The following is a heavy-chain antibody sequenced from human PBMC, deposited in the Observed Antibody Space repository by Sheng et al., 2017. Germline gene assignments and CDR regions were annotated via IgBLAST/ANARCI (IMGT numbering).Heavy chain of an antibody. J-gene: IGHJ6*03. CDR3: ARVRLSGSGDYYYMDV. D-gene: IGHD3-10*01. V-gene: IGHV1-69*13. CDR1: GGTFSSYA. Sequence: QVQLVQSGAEVKKPGSSVKVSCKASGGTFSSYAISWVRQAPGQGLEWMGGIIPIFGTANYAQKFQGRVTITADESTSTAYMELSSLRSEDTAVYYCARVRLSGSGDYYYMDVWGPRDHGHRLL. CDR2: IIPIFGTA.